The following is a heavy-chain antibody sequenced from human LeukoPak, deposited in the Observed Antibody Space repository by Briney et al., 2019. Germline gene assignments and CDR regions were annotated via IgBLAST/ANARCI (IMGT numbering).Heavy chain of an antibody. CDR2: IYHSGST. Sequence: SGTLSLTCAVSGGSISSSNWWSWVRQPPGKGLEWIGEIYHSGSTNYNPSLKSRVTISVDKSKNQFSLKLSSVTAADTAVYYCARGIVVVPAAHGDWFDPWGQGTLVTVSS. CDR1: GGSISSSNW. J-gene: IGHJ5*02. D-gene: IGHD2-2*01. CDR3: ARGIVVVPAAHGDWFDP. V-gene: IGHV4-4*02.